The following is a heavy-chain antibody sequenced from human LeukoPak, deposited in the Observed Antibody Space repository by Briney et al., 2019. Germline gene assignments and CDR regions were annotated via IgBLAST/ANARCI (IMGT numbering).Heavy chain of an antibody. Sequence: ASVKVSRKASGYTFTGYYMHWVRQAPGQGLEWMGWINPNSGGTNYAQKFQGRVTMTRDTSISTAYMELSRLRSDDTAVYYCARLSYSSGWSYYYYYYMDVWGKGTTVTISS. V-gene: IGHV1-2*02. J-gene: IGHJ6*03. CDR3: ARLSYSSGWSYYYYYYMDV. CDR1: GYTFTGYY. D-gene: IGHD6-19*01. CDR2: INPNSGGT.